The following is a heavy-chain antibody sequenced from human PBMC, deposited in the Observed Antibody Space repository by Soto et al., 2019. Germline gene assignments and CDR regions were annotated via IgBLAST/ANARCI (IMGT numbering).Heavy chain of an antibody. D-gene: IGHD3-22*01. CDR2: IYYSGST. CDR1: GGSISSGGYY. Sequence: PSETLSLTCTVSGGSISSGGYYWSWIRQHPGKGLEWIGYIYYSGSTYYNPSLKSRVTISVDTSKNQFSLKLSSVTAADTAVYYCARDRVNSSGGGPWGQGTLVTVSS. J-gene: IGHJ5*02. V-gene: IGHV4-31*03. CDR3: ARDRVNSSGGGP.